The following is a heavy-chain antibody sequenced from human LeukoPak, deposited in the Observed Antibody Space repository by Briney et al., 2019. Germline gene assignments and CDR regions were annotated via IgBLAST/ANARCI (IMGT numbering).Heavy chain of an antibody. CDR3: ARDAPYSSSWLHYFDY. Sequence: PGGSLRLSCAASGFTFSDYYMSWIRQAPGKGLEWVSYISSSGSTIYYADSVKGRFTISRDNAKNSLYLQMNSLRDEDTAVYYCARDAPYSSSWLHYFDYWGQGTLVTVSS. CDR1: GFTFSDYY. CDR2: ISSSGSTI. D-gene: IGHD6-13*01. V-gene: IGHV3-11*04. J-gene: IGHJ4*02.